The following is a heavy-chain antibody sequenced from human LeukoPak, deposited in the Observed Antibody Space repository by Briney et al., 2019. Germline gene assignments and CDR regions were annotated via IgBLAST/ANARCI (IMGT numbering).Heavy chain of an antibody. J-gene: IGHJ4*02. D-gene: IGHD3-10*01. V-gene: IGHV3-33*06. Sequence: GGSLRLSCAASGFTFSSYGMHWVRQAPGKGLEWVAVIWYDGSNKYYADSVKSRFTISRDNSKNTLYLQMNSLRAEDTAVYYCAKSLGKGIQTFDYWGQGTLVTDSS. CDR1: GFTFSSYG. CDR2: IWYDGSNK. CDR3: AKSLGKGIQTFDY.